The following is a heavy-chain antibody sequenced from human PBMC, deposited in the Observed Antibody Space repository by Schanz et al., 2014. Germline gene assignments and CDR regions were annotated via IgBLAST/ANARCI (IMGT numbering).Heavy chain of an antibody. D-gene: IGHD2-8*01. CDR2: ISSSGSII. CDR1: GFIFSDYY. V-gene: IGHV3-11*04. CDR3: ARDMLRRYGALEI. J-gene: IGHJ3*02. Sequence: QVQLVESGGGLVKPGGSLRLSCAASGFIFSDYYMNWIRQAPGKGLEWVSYISSSGSIIYYADSVKGRFTISRDNAKNSLFLQMNSLRADDTAVYYCARDMLRRYGALEIWGRGTMVTVSS.